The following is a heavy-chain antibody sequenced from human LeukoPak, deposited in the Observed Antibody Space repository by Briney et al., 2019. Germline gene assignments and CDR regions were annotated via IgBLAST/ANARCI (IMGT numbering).Heavy chain of an antibody. D-gene: IGHD5-24*01. J-gene: IGHJ4*02. Sequence: GGSLRLSCAASGFTFSSYSMNWVRQAPGKGLEWVSSINSSSSNIYYADSVKGRFTISRDNAKNSLYLQMNSLRAEDTAVYYCAKGRRDAYNFDFDYWGQGTLVTVSS. V-gene: IGHV3-21*04. CDR2: INSSSSNI. CDR3: AKGRRDAYNFDFDY. CDR1: GFTFSSYS.